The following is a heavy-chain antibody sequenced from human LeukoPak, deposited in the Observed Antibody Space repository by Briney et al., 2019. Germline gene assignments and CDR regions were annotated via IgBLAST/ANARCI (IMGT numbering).Heavy chain of an antibody. CDR1: GFTFSSYG. D-gene: IGHD5-18*01. CDR3: AKVSGYSYGSPLDY. V-gene: IGHV3-23*01. Sequence: GGTLRLSCAASGFTFSSYGMSWVRQAPGKGLEWVSAISGSGGSTYYADSVKGRFTISRDNSKNTLYLQMNSLRAEDTAVYYCAKVSGYSYGSPLDYWGQGTLVTVSS. J-gene: IGHJ4*02. CDR2: ISGSGGST.